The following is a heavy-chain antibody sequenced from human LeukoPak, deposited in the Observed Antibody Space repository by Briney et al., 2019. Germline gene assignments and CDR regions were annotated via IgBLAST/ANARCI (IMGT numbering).Heavy chain of an antibody. D-gene: IGHD3-22*01. V-gene: IGHV3-7*01. Sequence: GGSLRLSCAASGFTFSSYWMSWVRQAPGKGLEWVANIKQDGSEKYYVDSVKGRFTISRDNAKSSLYLQMNSLRAEDTAVYYCARVGYYYDSSGYYTSWGQGTLVAVSS. CDR1: GFTFSSYW. CDR3: ARVGYYYDSSGYYTS. CDR2: IKQDGSEK. J-gene: IGHJ4*02.